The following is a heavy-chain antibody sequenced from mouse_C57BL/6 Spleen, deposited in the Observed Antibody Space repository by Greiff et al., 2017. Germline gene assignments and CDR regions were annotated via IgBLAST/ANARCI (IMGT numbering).Heavy chain of an antibody. V-gene: IGHV1-55*01. CDR2: IYPGSGST. D-gene: IGHD2-3*01. CDR3: ARSDGYLYYYAMDY. J-gene: IGHJ4*01. CDR1: GYTFTSYW. Sequence: QVQLQQPGAELVKPGASVKMSCKASGYTFTSYWITWVKQRPGQGLEWIGDIYPGSGSTNYNEKFKNKATLTVDTSSSTAYMQLSSLTSEDSAVYYCARSDGYLYYYAMDYWGQGTSVTVSS.